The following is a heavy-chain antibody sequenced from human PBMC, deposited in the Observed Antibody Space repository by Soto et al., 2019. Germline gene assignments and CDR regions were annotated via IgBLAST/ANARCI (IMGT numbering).Heavy chain of an antibody. Sequence: GGSLRLSCAASGFTFTYAWMSWVRQAPGKGPEWVGRIKSKTDGGTTDYAAPVKGRFTISRDDSKNTLYLQMNSLKIEDTAVYYCTHDYGDYRYYFDYWGPGILVT. V-gene: IGHV3-15*01. CDR2: IKSKTDGGTT. J-gene: IGHJ4*02. CDR1: GFTFTYAW. CDR3: THDYGDYRYYFDY. D-gene: IGHD4-17*01.